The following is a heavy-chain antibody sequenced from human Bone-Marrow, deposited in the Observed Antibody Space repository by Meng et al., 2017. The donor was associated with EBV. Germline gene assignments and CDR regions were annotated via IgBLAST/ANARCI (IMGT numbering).Heavy chain of an antibody. CDR1: GFTFTRYT. CDR3: AREAADGTPFFDY. V-gene: IGHV3-21*01. CDR2: ISTGSSYI. Sequence: EVQLVESGGGPVKPGGSLRLSCAASGFTFTRYTMSWVRQAPGKGLEWVSSISTGSSYIYYTDSLKGRFTISRDNAKHSLYLQMNSLRAEDTAVYYCAREAADGTPFFDYWGQGPRGTVYS. D-gene: IGHD6-13*01. J-gene: IGHJ4*02.